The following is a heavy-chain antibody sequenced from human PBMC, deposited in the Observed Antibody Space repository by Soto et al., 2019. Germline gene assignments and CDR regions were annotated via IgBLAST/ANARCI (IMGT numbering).Heavy chain of an antibody. J-gene: IGHJ6*03. Sequence: GSLRLSCAASGFTFSSYSMNWVRQAPGKGLEWVSSISSSSSYIYYADSVKGRFTISRDNAKNSLYLQMNSLRAEDTAVYYCAREGDLRSYYYYYMDVWGKGTTVTVSS. CDR3: AREGDLRSYYYYYMDV. V-gene: IGHV3-21*01. CDR2: ISSSSSYI. CDR1: GFTFSSYS. D-gene: IGHD3-16*01.